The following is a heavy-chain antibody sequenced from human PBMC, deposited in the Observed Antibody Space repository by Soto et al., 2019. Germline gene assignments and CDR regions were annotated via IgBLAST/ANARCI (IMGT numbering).Heavy chain of an antibody. J-gene: IGHJ4*02. D-gene: IGHD2-21*02. V-gene: IGHV4-38-2*01. CDR3: ARVNKIQNVVVTANQFDY. CDR2: IYHSGST. CDR1: GYSISSGYY. Sequence: SETLSLTCAVSGYSISSGYYWGWIRQPPGKGLEWIGSIYHSGSTYYNPSLKSRVTISVDTSKNQFSLKLSSVTAADTAVYYCARVNKIQNVVVTANQFDYWGQGTLVTVSS.